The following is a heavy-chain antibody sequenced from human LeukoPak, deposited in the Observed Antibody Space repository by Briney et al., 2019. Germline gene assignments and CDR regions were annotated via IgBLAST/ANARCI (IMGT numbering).Heavy chain of an antibody. V-gene: IGHV4-61*02. J-gene: IGHJ4*02. CDR1: RGSISSTSYY. CDR3: ASVDTNDY. CDR2: IYTTGTT. Sequence: SQTLSLTCAVSRGSISSTSYYWTWIRQPAGKGLEWIGRIYTTGTTNYNPSLKSRVTISLDTSKNQFSLNLSSVTAADTAVYYCASVDTNDYWGQGTLVTVSS. D-gene: IGHD5-18*01.